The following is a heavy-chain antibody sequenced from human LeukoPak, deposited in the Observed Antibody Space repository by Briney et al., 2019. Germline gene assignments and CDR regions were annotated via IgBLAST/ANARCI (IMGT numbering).Heavy chain of an antibody. V-gene: IGHV4-39*02. J-gene: IGHJ4*02. D-gene: IGHD6-13*01. CDR1: GGSISSSSYY. Sequence: KPSETLSLTCTVSGGSISSSSYYWGWIRQPPGKGLEWIGSIYYSGSTYYNPSLKSRVTISVDTSKNQFSLKLSSVTAADTAVYYCARDMEDSSSWSINDYWGQGTLVTVSS. CDR2: IYYSGST. CDR3: ARDMEDSSSWSINDY.